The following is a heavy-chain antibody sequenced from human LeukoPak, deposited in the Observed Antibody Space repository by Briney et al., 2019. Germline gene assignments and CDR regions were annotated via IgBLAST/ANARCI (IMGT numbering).Heavy chain of an antibody. Sequence: PSETLSLTCTVSGGSISSGDYYWSWIRQPPGKGLEWIGYIYYSGSTYYNPSLKSRVTISVDTSKNQFSLKLSSVTAADTAVYYCARGRSYWSVVVAATGGWFDPWGQGTLVTVSS. D-gene: IGHD2-15*01. CDR2: IYYSGST. CDR1: GGSISSGDYY. J-gene: IGHJ5*02. CDR3: ARGRSYWSVVVAATGGWFDP. V-gene: IGHV4-30-4*01.